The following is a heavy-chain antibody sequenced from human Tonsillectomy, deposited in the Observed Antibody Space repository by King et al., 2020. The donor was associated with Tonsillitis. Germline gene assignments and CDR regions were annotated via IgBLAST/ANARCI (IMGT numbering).Heavy chain of an antibody. CDR1: GYSFTNYW. CDR2: IYPGDSET. CDR3: ARSVVPAAIEYFQH. Sequence: QLVQSGAEVKKPGESLNISCQGSGYSFTNYWIAWVRQMPGKGLEWMGIIYPGDSETRYSPSFQGHVTMSADKSISTAYLQWSSLEASDTAMYYCARSVVPAAIEYFQHWGQGTLVTVSS. J-gene: IGHJ1*01. V-gene: IGHV5-51*03. D-gene: IGHD2-2*01.